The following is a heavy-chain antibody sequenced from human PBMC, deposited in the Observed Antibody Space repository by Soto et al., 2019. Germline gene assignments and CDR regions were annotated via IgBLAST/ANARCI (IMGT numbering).Heavy chain of an antibody. J-gene: IGHJ6*02. D-gene: IGHD2-2*01. Sequence: GGSLRLSCAASGFTFSSYAMHWVRQAPGKGLEWVAVISYDGSNKYYADSVKGRFTISRDNSKNTLYLQMNSLRAEDTAVYYCARDNHPPDQLLGQLSLYYGMDVWGQGTTVTVSS. CDR1: GFTFSSYA. V-gene: IGHV3-30-3*01. CDR3: ARDNHPPDQLLGQLSLYYGMDV. CDR2: ISYDGSNK.